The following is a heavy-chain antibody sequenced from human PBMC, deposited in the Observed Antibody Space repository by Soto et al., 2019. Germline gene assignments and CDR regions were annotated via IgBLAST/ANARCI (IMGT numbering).Heavy chain of an antibody. J-gene: IGHJ5*02. CDR3: AKSAAREQQLVRSRYNWSDP. D-gene: IGHD6-13*01. Sequence: GGSLRLSCAASGFTFSSYGMHWVRQAPGKGLEWVAVISYDGSNKYYADSVKGRFTISRDNSKNTLYLQMNSLRAEDTAVYYCAKSAAREQQLVRSRYNWSDPWGQGTLVTVSS. CDR2: ISYDGSNK. CDR1: GFTFSSYG. V-gene: IGHV3-30*18.